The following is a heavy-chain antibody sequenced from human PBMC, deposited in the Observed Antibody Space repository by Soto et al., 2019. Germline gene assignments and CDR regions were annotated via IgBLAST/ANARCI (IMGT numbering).Heavy chain of an antibody. Sequence: QVQLVESGGGVVQPGRSLRLSCVASGFTFNTHAIHWVRQAPGKGLEWVAVVSSDGSDKYYADSVKGRFTISRDNSKNTLYLQMNSLRPDDTAVYYCARGGGRTYGMDVWGQGTTVTVSS. J-gene: IGHJ6*02. V-gene: IGHV3-30*04. CDR1: GFTFNTHA. CDR2: VSSDGSDK. D-gene: IGHD2-15*01. CDR3: ARGGGRTYGMDV.